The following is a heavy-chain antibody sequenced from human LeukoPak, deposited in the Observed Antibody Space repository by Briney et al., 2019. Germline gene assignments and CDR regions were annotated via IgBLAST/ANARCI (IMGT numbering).Heavy chain of an antibody. CDR1: GFTFSSYA. Sequence: PGRSLRLSCAASGFTFSSYAMGWVRQAPGKGLEWVSAISGSGANTYYADSVKGRFTISRDNSMNTLYLQMNSLRADDTAVYYCAKGRALEVVAAFNYWGQGAVVTVSS. CDR2: ISGSGANT. V-gene: IGHV3-23*01. D-gene: IGHD2-15*01. CDR3: AKGRALEVVAAFNY. J-gene: IGHJ4*02.